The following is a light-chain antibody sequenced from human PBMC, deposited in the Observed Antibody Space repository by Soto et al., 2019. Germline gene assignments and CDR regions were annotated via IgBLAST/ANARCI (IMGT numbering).Light chain of an antibody. Sequence: QSALTQPRSVSRPPGQSVTISCTGTSRSVDDYNYISWFQQHPGKAPKLTIYDVSERPSGVPDRFSGSKSGNTASLTISGLQAEDEADYYCCTYGGTFYVFGTGSKVTVL. CDR1: SRSVDDYNY. CDR3: CTYGGTFYV. CDR2: DVS. J-gene: IGLJ1*01. V-gene: IGLV2-11*01.